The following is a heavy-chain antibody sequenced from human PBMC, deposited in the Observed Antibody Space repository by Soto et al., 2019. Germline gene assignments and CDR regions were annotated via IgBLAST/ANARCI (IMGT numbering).Heavy chain of an antibody. CDR1: GGTFTDYY. CDR3: ARDDYGAPFDY. CDR2: ISAYNGNT. V-gene: IGHV1-18*04. J-gene: IGHJ4*02. D-gene: IGHD4-17*01. Sequence: ASVKVSCEASGGTFTDYYMHWVRQAPGQELEWMGWISAYNGNTNYAQKLQGRVTMTTDTSTSTAYMELRSLRSDDTAVYYCARDDYGAPFDYWGQGTLVTVSS.